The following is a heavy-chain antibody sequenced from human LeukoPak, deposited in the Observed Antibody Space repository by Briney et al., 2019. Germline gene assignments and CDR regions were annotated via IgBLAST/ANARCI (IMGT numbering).Heavy chain of an antibody. CDR1: GGSLSGHY. Sequence: SETLSLTCAVYGGSLSGHYWSWIHQPPGKGQEWIGEMNHSGSSNYNPSLKSRVTISVDTSKNQFSLKLSSVTAADTALYYCARGRYTLYTFDIWGQGTMVTVSS. CDR3: ARGRYTLYTFDI. CDR2: MNHSGSS. J-gene: IGHJ3*02. D-gene: IGHD3-16*02. V-gene: IGHV4-34*01.